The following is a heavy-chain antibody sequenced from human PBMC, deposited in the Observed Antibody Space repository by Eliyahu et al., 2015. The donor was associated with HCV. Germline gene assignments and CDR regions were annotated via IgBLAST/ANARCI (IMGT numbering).Heavy chain of an antibody. CDR1: GFTFXXXX. J-gene: IGHJ6*02. V-gene: IGHV3-30*18. CDR3: AKSPYTAMESYYYYGMDV. Sequence: QVQLVESGGGVVQPGRSLRLSCAASGFTFXXXXMHWVRQAPGKGLEWVAVISYDGSNKYYADSVKGRFTISRDNSKNTLYLQMNSLRAEDTAVYYCAKSPYTAMESYYYYGMDVWGQGTTVTVSS. CDR2: ISYDGSNK. D-gene: IGHD5-18*01.